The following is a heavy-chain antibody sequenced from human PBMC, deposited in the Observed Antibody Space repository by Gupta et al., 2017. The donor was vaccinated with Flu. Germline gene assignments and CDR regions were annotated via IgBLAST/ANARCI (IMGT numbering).Heavy chain of an antibody. Sequence: QVQLQQWGAGLLKPSETLSLTCAVYGGSFSGYYWSWIRQPPGKGLEWIGEINHSGSTNYNPSLKSRYTISVETSKNQFSLKLSSVTAADTAVYYCARDSVTMVRGPRNPYFDYWGQGTLVTVSS. CDR3: ARDSVTMVRGPRNPYFDY. J-gene: IGHJ4*02. V-gene: IGHV4-34*01. CDR2: INHSGST. D-gene: IGHD3-10*01. CDR1: GGSFSGYY.